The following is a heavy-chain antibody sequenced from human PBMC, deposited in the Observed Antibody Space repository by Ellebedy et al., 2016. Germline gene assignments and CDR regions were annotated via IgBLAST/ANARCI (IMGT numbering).Heavy chain of an antibody. CDR1: GFTFSSYS. CDR3: ASPVTAIHWSGD. Sequence: GGSLRLSCAASGFTFSSYSMNWVRQAPGKGLEWVSSISSSSSYIYYADSVKGRFTISRDNAKNSLYLQMNSLRAEDTAVYYCASPVTAIHWSGDWGQGTLVTVSS. CDR2: ISSSSSYI. V-gene: IGHV3-21*01. D-gene: IGHD2-21*02. J-gene: IGHJ4*02.